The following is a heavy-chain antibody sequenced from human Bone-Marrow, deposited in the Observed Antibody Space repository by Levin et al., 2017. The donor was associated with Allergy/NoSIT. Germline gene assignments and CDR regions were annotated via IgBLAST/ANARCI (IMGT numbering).Heavy chain of an antibody. Sequence: GGSLRLSCATSGFIFTNFAFHWVRQAPGRGLEWLTFISFDGSNTYYADSVKGQFTISRDDSQNTVYLQMNSLRPEDTAVYYCSRGMVRGVNGMDVWGQGTTVTVS. D-gene: IGHD3-10*01. J-gene: IGHJ6*02. V-gene: IGHV3-30*04. CDR2: ISFDGSNT. CDR1: GFIFTNFA. CDR3: SRGMVRGVNGMDV.